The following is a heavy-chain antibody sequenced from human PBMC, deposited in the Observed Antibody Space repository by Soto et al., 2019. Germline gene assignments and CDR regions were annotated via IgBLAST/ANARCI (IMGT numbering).Heavy chain of an antibody. D-gene: IGHD2-2*01. CDR3: ARDQFAYCSSTSCPYYFGY. CDR1: GGSISSYY. CDR2: IYTSGST. V-gene: IGHV4-4*07. J-gene: IGHJ4*02. Sequence: PSETLSLTCTVSGGSISSYYWSWTRQPAGKGLEWIGRIYTSGSTNYSPSLKSRVTMSVDTSKNQFSLKLSSVTAADTAVYYCARDQFAYCSSTSCPYYFGYWGQGTLVTVSS.